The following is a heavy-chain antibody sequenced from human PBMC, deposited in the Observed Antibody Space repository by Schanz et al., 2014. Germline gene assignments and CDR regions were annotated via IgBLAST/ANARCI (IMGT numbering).Heavy chain of an antibody. CDR3: ARTVTDISTGHNAAYLDL. Sequence: QVQLVQSGSELKKPGASVNISCKASGYTFTTYALNWVRQAPGQGLEWMGWINPDSGGTNYAQKFQGRVTMTRDMSINTAYMELSRLRSDDSAVYYCARTVTDISTGHNAAYLDLWGRGSLVSVSS. D-gene: IGHD3-9*01. V-gene: IGHV1-2*02. CDR1: GYTFTTYA. CDR2: INPDSGGT. J-gene: IGHJ2*01.